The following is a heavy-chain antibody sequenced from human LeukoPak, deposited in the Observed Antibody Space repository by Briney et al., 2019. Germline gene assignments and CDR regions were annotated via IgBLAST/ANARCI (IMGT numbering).Heavy chain of an antibody. J-gene: IGHJ4*02. CDR1: GGTFSSYA. D-gene: IGHD6-19*01. CDR3: ARGRWGSGWYFYY. Sequence: ASVKVSCKASGGTFSSYAISWVREAPGQGLEWMGGIIPIFGTANYAQKFLGRVTITTDESTSTAYMELSSLRSEDTAVYYCARGRWGSGWYFYYWGQGTLVTVSS. V-gene: IGHV1-69*05. CDR2: IIPIFGTA.